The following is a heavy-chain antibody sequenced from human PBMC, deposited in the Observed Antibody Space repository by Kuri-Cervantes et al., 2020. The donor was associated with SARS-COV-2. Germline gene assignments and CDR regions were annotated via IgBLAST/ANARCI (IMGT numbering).Heavy chain of an antibody. J-gene: IGHJ4*01. CDR2: IIPLFGTT. CDR1: GGTFSSYA. CDR3: ARPYCTTTTCYDGTFDS. Sequence: SVKVSCKASGGTFSSYAVTWVRQVPGQGFEWMGRIIPLFGTTIYAQKFRDRVTFTADKSTNTAYMELSSLRSEDTAVYYCARPYCTTTTCYDGTFDSWGQGNLVHGAS. V-gene: IGHV1-69*06. D-gene: IGHD2-2*01.